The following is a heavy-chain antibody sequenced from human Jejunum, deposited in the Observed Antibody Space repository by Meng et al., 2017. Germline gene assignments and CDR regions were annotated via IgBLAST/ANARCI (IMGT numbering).Heavy chain of an antibody. CDR1: GLTFSSYA. J-gene: IGHJ4*02. D-gene: IGHD6-13*01. CDR2: IGGSGATT. CDR3: ATSTYSSSWYYFGY. V-gene: IGHV3-23*01. Sequence: GGSLRLSCAASGLTFSSYAMSRVRQAPGKGLEWVSGIGGSGATTYYADSVKGRFTISRDNSKNTLFLQMNSLRAEDTAVYYCATSTYSSSWYYFGYWGQGTLVTVSS.